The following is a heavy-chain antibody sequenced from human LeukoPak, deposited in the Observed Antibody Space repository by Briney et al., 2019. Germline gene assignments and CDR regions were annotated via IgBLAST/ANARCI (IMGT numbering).Heavy chain of an antibody. D-gene: IGHD4-17*01. J-gene: IGHJ4*02. CDR1: GFTFSNYA. V-gene: IGHV3-23*01. Sequence: GSLRLSCAASGFTFSNYAMTWVRQAPGKGLEWVSAVKGSGGATYYADSVKGRFAISRDNSKDTLYLQMNSLRAEETAVYYCAKAAYGDSGLDYWGQGTLVTVSS. CDR2: VKGSGGAT. CDR3: AKAAYGDSGLDY.